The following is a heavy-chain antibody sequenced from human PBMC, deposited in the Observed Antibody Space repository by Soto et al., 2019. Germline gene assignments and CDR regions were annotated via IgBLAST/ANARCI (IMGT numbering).Heavy chain of an antibody. CDR1: GFTFSSYA. CDR2: ISGSGGST. D-gene: IGHD3-22*01. Sequence: GGSLRLSCAASGFTFSSYAMSWVRQAPGKGLKWVSAISGSGGSTYYADSVKGRFTISRDNSKNTLYLQMNSLRAEDTAVYYCAKQVGYDSSGYPDDAFDIWRQGTMVTVSS. V-gene: IGHV3-23*01. CDR3: AKQVGYDSSGYPDDAFDI. J-gene: IGHJ3*02.